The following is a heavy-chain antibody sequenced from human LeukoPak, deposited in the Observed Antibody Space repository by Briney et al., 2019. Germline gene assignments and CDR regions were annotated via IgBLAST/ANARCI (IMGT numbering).Heavy chain of an antibody. CDR1: GGSISSGGYS. J-gene: IGHJ5*02. CDR3: ARDQFYSGYDYWFDP. Sequence: SETLSLTCAVSGGSISSGGYSWSWIRQPPGKGLEWIGYIYHSGSTYYNPSLKSRVTISVDRSKNQFSLKLSSVTAADTAVYYCARDQFYSGYDYWFDPWGQGTLVTVSS. D-gene: IGHD5-12*01. CDR2: IYHSGST. V-gene: IGHV4-30-2*01.